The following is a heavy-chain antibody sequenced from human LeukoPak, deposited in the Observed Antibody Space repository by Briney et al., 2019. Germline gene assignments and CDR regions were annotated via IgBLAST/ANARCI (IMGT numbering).Heavy chain of an antibody. CDR1: GFTFSSYS. CDR3: AKALSSSSPYDAFDI. V-gene: IGHV3-48*04. Sequence: GGSLRLSCAASGFTFSSYSMNWVRQAPGKGLEWVSYISSSSSTIYYADSVKGRFTISRDNAKNSLYLQMNSLRAEDMALYYCAKALSSSSPYDAFDIWGQGTMVTVSS. D-gene: IGHD6-6*01. CDR2: ISSSSSTI. J-gene: IGHJ3*02.